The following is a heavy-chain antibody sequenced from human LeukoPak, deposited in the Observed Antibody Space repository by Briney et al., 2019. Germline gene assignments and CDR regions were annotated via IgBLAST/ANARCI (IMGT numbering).Heavy chain of an antibody. Sequence: SETLSLTCTVSGDSISGADYYWSWIRQPPGKGLEWIAYVYYSGSTYYNPSLKSRVTISVDTSKNQFSLKLSSVTAADTAVYYCVGSSDVNWYFDLWGRGTRVTVSS. CDR1: GDSISGADYY. CDR3: VGSSDVNWYFDL. V-gene: IGHV4-30-4*01. D-gene: IGHD3-10*01. J-gene: IGHJ2*01. CDR2: VYYSGST.